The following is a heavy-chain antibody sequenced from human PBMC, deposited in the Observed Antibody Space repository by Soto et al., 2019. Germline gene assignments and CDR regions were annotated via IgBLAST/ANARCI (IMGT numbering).Heavy chain of an antibody. CDR3: AGGNSSGYYYYAFDI. CDR1: GFTFTSYE. J-gene: IGHJ3*02. Sequence: EVQLVESGGGLVQPGGSMRLSCAASGFTFTSYEMNWVRQAPGKGLEWVSYISSSGSTIYYADSVKGRFTISRDNAKNSLYLQMNSLRAEDTAVYYCAGGNSSGYYYYAFDIWGQGTMVTVSS. CDR2: ISSSGSTI. D-gene: IGHD3-22*01. V-gene: IGHV3-48*03.